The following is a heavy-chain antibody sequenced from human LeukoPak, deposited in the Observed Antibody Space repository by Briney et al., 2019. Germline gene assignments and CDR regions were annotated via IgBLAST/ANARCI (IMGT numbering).Heavy chain of an antibody. CDR3: ARESDPGSWDNAQLYAFDV. J-gene: IGHJ3*01. D-gene: IGHD6-13*01. CDR2: IDHSGST. CDR1: GDSISSSSNY. Sequence: PSETLSLTCTVSGDSISSSSNYWGWIRLPPGKGLEWIGSIDHSGSTNFNPSLKSRVTMSADTSKNQISLKLSSVTAADTAVYYCARESDPGSWDNAQLYAFDVWGQGTMVTVAA. V-gene: IGHV4-39*02.